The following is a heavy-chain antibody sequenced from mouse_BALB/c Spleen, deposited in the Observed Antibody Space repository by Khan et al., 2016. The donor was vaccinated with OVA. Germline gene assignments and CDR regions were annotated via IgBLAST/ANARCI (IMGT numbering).Heavy chain of an antibody. CDR3: ARAYYANYREAMDY. J-gene: IGHJ4*01. Sequence: QVQLKQSGPGLVAPSQSLSITCTVSGFSLTGYGVNWVRQPPGKGLEWLGMIWGDGSTDYNSALKSRLSITKDNSKSQVFLKMNSLQTDDTARHYCARAYYANYREAMDYWGQGNSVTVSS. V-gene: IGHV2-6-7*01. CDR1: GFSLTGYG. D-gene: IGHD2-10*01. CDR2: IWGDGST.